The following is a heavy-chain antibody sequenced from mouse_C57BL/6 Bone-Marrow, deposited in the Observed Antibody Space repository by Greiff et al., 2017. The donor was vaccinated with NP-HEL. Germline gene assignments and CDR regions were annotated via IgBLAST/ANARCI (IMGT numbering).Heavy chain of an antibody. Sequence: QVQLQQPGAELVKPGASVKLSCKASGYTFTSYWMHWVKQRPGRGLEWIGRIDPNSGGTKYNEKFQSKATLTVDKPSSTAYMQLISLTSEDSAVYYCALYDLYYYAMDYWGQGTSVTVSS. CDR1: GYTFTSYW. D-gene: IGHD2-3*01. J-gene: IGHJ4*01. CDR3: ALYDLYYYAMDY. V-gene: IGHV1-72*01. CDR2: IDPNSGGT.